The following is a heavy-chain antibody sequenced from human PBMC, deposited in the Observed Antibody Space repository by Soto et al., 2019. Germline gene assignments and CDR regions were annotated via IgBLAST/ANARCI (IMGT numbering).Heavy chain of an antibody. D-gene: IGHD4-4*01. CDR3: AGDYSLNYFDY. CDR1: GGSISSYY. V-gene: IGHV4-59*01. J-gene: IGHJ4*02. CDR2: IYYSGST. Sequence: SETLSLTCTVSGGSISSYYWSWIRQPPGKGLEWIGYIYYSGSTNYNPSLKSRVTISVDTSKNQFSLKLSSVTAADTAVYYCAGDYSLNYFDYWGQGTRVTVSS.